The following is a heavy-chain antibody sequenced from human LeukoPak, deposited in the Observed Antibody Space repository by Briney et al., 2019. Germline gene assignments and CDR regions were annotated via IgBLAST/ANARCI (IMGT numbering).Heavy chain of an antibody. CDR1: GGSISSGDYY. V-gene: IGHV4-30-4*01. CDR2: IYYSGST. J-gene: IGHJ6*02. Sequence: SQTLSLTCTVSGGSISSGDYYWSWIRQPPGKGLEWIGYIYYSGSTNYNPSLKSRVTISVDTSKNQFSLKLSSVTAADTAVYYCARGWPYYGMDVWGQGTTVTVSS. CDR3: ARGWPYYGMDV. D-gene: IGHD6-13*01.